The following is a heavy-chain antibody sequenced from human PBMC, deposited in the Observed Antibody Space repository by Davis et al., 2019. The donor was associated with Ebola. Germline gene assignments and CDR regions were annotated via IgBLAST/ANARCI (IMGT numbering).Heavy chain of an antibody. D-gene: IGHD4-17*01. CDR2: INPNSGGT. V-gene: IGHV1-2*06. Sequence: ASVKVSCKASGYTFTGYYMHWVRQAPGQGLEWMGRINPNSGGTNYAQRFQGRVTMTRDTSISTAYMELSRLTSDDTAVYYCASGTTVTTPPSDFYWYFDLWGRGTLVTVSS. CDR1: GYTFTGYY. CDR3: ASGTTVTTPPSDFYWYFDL. J-gene: IGHJ2*01.